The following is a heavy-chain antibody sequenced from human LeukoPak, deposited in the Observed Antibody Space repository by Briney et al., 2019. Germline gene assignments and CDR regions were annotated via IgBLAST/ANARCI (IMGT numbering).Heavy chain of an antibody. CDR1: GYTFTGCY. V-gene: IGHV1-2*02. Sequence: GASVKVSCKASGYTFTGCYVHWVRQAPGQGLEWRGWINPNSGGTNYAQKFQGRVTMTRDTSISTAYMELSRLRSDDTAVYYCARVAGDILTGGEFDYWGQGTLVTVSS. D-gene: IGHD3-9*01. J-gene: IGHJ4*02. CDR3: ARVAGDILTGGEFDY. CDR2: INPNSGGT.